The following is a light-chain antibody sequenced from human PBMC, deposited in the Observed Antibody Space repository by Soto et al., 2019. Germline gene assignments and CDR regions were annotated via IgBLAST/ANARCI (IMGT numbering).Light chain of an antibody. V-gene: IGKV1-13*02. J-gene: IGKJ4*01. CDR1: QGISSA. Sequence: AIQLTQSPSSLSASVGDRVTITCRASQGISSALAWYQQKPGKAPKLLIYDASSLQSRVPSRFSGSGSGTDLPLTISSMPPEDFTNCYCQQFYTYTITFGGGTKVDIK. CDR2: DAS. CDR3: QQFYTYTIT.